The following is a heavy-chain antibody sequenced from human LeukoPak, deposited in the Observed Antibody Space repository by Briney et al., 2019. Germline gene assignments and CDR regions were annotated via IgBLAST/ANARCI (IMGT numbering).Heavy chain of an antibody. D-gene: IGHD2-21*02. Sequence: PGGSLRLSCAASGFTFSSCAMSWIRQAPGKGLEWVSAISGSGGSTYYADSVKGRFTISRDNSKNTLSPQMNSLRADDTAVYYCANIFNLREVTGYWGRGTLVTVSS. V-gene: IGHV3-23*01. CDR2: ISGSGGST. CDR3: ANIFNLREVTGY. CDR1: GFTFSSCA. J-gene: IGHJ4*02.